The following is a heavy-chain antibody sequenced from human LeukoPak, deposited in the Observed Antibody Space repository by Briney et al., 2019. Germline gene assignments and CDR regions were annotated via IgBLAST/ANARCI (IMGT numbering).Heavy chain of an antibody. J-gene: IGHJ4*02. CDR2: INHSGSI. CDR1: GGSFNNYY. V-gene: IGHV4-34*01. D-gene: IGHD3-3*02. CDR3: ARGRAFFD. Sequence: SETLSLTCAVYGGSFNNYYWNWIRQSPGKGLEWIGRINHSGSINFNPPLKSRVTISIDTSKNQFSLKLSSVTAADTAVYYCARGRAFFDWGQGTLVTVSS.